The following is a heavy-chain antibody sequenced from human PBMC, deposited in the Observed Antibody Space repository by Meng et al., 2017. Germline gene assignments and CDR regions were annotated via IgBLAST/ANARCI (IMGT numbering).Heavy chain of an antibody. V-gene: IGHV4-30-4*01. Sequence: QVQLQQWGAGLLKPSRTLSLTGTASGGSISSGHYYWSWIRQPPGKGLEWIGYIYYSGSTHYNPSLKSRVIISLDTSKNQFSLKLSSVTAADTAVYYCARRGADYGAFDPWGQGTLVTVSS. D-gene: IGHD4/OR15-4a*01. CDR3: ARRGADYGAFDP. CDR1: GGSISSGHYY. CDR2: IYYSGST. J-gene: IGHJ5*02.